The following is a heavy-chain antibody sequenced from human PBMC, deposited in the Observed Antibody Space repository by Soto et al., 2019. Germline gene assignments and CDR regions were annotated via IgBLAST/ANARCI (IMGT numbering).Heavy chain of an antibody. CDR2: IYPGDSDT. CDR3: ASQYYYDSSGYYLDAFDI. V-gene: IGHV5-51*01. Sequence: PGESLKISCKGSGYSFTSYWIGWVRQMPGKGLEWMGIIYPGDSDTRYSPSFQGQVTISADKSISTAYLQWSSLKASDTAMYYCASQYYYDSSGYYLDAFDIWGQGTMVTVSS. D-gene: IGHD3-22*01. CDR1: GYSFTSYW. J-gene: IGHJ3*02.